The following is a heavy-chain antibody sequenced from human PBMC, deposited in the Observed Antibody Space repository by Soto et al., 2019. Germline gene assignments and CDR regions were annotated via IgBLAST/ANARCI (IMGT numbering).Heavy chain of an antibody. CDR2: ISAHNGNT. CDR3: ARGRYGDY. CDR1: GYTFTSYG. Sequence: QVHLVQSRAEVKKPGASVKVSCKASGYTFTSYGITWVRQAPGQGLEWMGWISAHNGNTDYAQKLQGRVIVTRDTSTSTAYMELRSPISDDTAVYYCARGRYGDYWGQGALVTVSS. V-gene: IGHV1-18*01. D-gene: IGHD1-1*01. J-gene: IGHJ4*02.